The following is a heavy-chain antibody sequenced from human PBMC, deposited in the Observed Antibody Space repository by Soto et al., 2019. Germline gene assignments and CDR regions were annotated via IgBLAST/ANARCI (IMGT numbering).Heavy chain of an antibody. D-gene: IGHD2-2*01. CDR2: IRSKDFGGTR. V-gene: IGHV3-49*03. CDR3: ARVSCTSTNCLYYFDS. J-gene: IGHJ4*02. CDR1: GFTFGDYA. Sequence: GGSLRLSCTASGFTFGDYAMSWFRQAPGKGLEWVGFIRSKDFGGTREYAASVKGRFTISRDDSQSIAYLQMNSLKTEDTAMYYCARVSCTSTNCLYYFDSWGQGTLVTVS.